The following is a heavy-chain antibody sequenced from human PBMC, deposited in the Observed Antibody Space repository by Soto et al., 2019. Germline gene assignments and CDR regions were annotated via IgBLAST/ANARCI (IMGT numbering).Heavy chain of an antibody. D-gene: IGHD3-3*01. Sequence: QVQLVESGGGVVQPGRSLRLSCAASGFTFSSYGMHWVRQAPGKGLEWVAVISYDGSNKYYADSVKGRFTISRDNSKNTLYLQMNSLRAEDTAVYYCAKGVQYDDFLSGPWYYYGMDVWGQGTTVTVS. CDR2: ISYDGSNK. V-gene: IGHV3-30*18. CDR3: AKGVQYDDFLSGPWYYYGMDV. J-gene: IGHJ6*02. CDR1: GFTFSSYG.